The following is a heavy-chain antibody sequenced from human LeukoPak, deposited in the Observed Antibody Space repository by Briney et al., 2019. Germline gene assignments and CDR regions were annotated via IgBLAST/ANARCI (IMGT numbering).Heavy chain of an antibody. D-gene: IGHD5-18*01. CDR1: GGSFSGYY. CDR3: ARVYSLAY. CDR2: INHSGST. V-gene: IGHV4-34*01. Sequence: PSETLSLTCAVYGGSFSGYYWSWIRQPPGKGLEWIGEINHSGSTNYNPSLKSRVTISVDTSKNQFSLKLSSVTAADTAVYYCARVYSLAYWGQGTLVTISS. J-gene: IGHJ4*02.